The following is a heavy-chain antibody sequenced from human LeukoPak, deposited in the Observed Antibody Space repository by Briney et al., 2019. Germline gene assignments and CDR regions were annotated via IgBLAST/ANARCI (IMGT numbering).Heavy chain of an antibody. CDR1: GYSISSGYY. D-gene: IGHD5-12*01. Sequence: TASETLSLTCTVSGYSISSGYYWGWIRQPPGKGLEWIGSIYHSGSTYYNPSLKSRVTISVDTSKNQFSLKLSSVTAADTAVYYCAREYSGYDGFDYWGQGTLVTVSS. CDR2: IYHSGST. CDR3: AREYSGYDGFDY. J-gene: IGHJ4*02. V-gene: IGHV4-38-2*02.